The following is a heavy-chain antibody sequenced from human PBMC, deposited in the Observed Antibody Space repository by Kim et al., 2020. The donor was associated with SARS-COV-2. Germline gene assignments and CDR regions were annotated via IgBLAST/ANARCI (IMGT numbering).Heavy chain of an antibody. CDR3: TRVPHEAITIGAYYYGMDV. CDR2: IRSKANSYAT. CDR1: GFTFSGSA. Sequence: GGSLRLSCAASGFTFSGSAMHWVRQASGKGLEWVGRIRSKANSYATAYAASVKGRFTISRDDSKNTAYLQMNSLKTEDTAVYYCTRVPHEAITIGAYYYGMDVWGQGTTVTVSS. J-gene: IGHJ6*02. V-gene: IGHV3-73*01. D-gene: IGHD3-10*01.